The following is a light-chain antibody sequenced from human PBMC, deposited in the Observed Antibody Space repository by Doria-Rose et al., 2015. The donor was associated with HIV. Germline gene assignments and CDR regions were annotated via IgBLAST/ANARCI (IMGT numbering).Light chain of an antibody. V-gene: IGKV3-11*01. J-gene: IGKJ3*01. CDR3: QQRSNWPPIFT. Sequence: LSLSPGERATLSCRASQSVSSNLAWYQQKPGQAPRLPIYDASNRATGIPARFSGSGSGTDFTLTISSLEPEDFAVYFCQQRSNWPPIFTFGPGTKVDI. CDR1: QSVSSN. CDR2: DAS.